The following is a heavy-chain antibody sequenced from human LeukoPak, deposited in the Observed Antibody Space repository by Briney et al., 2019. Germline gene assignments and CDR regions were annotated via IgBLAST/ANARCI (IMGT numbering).Heavy chain of an antibody. D-gene: IGHD3-3*01. CDR3: AREGRGVVPTGP. V-gene: IGHV4-59*01. J-gene: IGHJ5*02. CDR1: GGSISSYY. Sequence: PSETLSLTCTVAGGSISSYYWSWIRHPPGKGLEWIGYIYYSGITNYNPSLKSRVTISVDTSKNQFSLKLSSVTAADTAVYYCAREGRGVVPTGPWGQGTLVTVSS. CDR2: IYYSGIT.